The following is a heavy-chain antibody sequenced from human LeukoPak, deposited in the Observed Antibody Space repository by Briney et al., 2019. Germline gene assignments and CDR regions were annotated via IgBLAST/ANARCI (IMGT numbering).Heavy chain of an antibody. Sequence: SETLSLTCTVSGYSISSGYYWGWIRQPAGKGLEWIGRIYTSGSTNYNPSLKSRVTISVDTSKNQFSLKLSSVTAADTAVYYCARGDYGSDFDYWGQGTLVTVSS. CDR2: IYTSGST. V-gene: IGHV4-61*02. CDR3: ARGDYGSDFDY. CDR1: GYSISSGYY. J-gene: IGHJ4*02. D-gene: IGHD3-10*01.